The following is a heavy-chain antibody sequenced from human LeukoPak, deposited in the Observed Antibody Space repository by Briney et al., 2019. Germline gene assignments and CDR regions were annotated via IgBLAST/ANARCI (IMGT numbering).Heavy chain of an antibody. D-gene: IGHD1-20*01. CDR1: GFIFSNAW. V-gene: IGHV3-15*07. CDR2: IKSKADGETI. CDR3: STLTSRGLSDS. J-gene: IGHJ4*02. Sequence: GGSLRLSCAASGFIFSNAWMTWVRQAPGKGLEWVGRIKSKADGETIDYAAPVKGRFTFSRDDSKNMLYLQMNSLKSEDTAVYYCSTLTSRGLSDSWGQGTLVTVSS.